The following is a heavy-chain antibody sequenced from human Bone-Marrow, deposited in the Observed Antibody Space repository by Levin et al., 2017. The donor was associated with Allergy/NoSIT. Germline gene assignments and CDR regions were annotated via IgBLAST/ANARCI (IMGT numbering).Heavy chain of an antibody. V-gene: IGHV4-59*01. Sequence: SETLSLTCTVSGGSISSYYWSWIRQPPGKGLEWIGYIYYIGSTNYNPSLKSRVTMSLDTSKNQFSLKLTSVTAADPAVYYFARDRGIVGTTNYYYGMDGWGQGTTVTVSS. D-gene: IGHD1-26*01. J-gene: IGHJ6*02. CDR2: IYYIGST. CDR1: GGSISSYY. CDR3: ARDRGIVGTTNYYYGMDG.